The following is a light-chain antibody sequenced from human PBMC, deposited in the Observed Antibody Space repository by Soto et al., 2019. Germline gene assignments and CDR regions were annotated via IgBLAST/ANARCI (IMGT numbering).Light chain of an antibody. CDR2: AAS. Sequence: DIQLTQSPSFRSASVGDRVTITCRASQGISSYLAWYQQKPGKAPKLLIYAASTLQSGVPSRFSGSRSGTESTLTISSLQPEDFATYYCQQLNSYPRTFGQGTKVDIK. CDR3: QQLNSYPRT. V-gene: IGKV1-9*01. CDR1: QGISSY. J-gene: IGKJ1*01.